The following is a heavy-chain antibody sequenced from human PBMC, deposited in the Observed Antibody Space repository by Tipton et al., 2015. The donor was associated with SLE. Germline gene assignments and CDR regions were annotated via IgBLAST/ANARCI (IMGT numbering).Heavy chain of an antibody. CDR1: GFTFINYD. CDR2: ISFDGSKK. J-gene: IGHJ3*02. Sequence: SLRLSCAASGFTFINYDMHWVRQAPGKGLEWVAVISFDGSKKYYADSVKGRFAISRDNSRNTLYLQMNSLRTEDTAVYYCAGSYGWLDAFDIWGQGTMVIVSS. V-gene: IGHV3-30*19. CDR3: AGSYGWLDAFDI. D-gene: IGHD3-16*01.